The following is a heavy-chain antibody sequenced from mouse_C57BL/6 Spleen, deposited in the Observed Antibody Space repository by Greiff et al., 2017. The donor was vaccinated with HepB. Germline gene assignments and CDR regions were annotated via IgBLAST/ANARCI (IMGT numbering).Heavy chain of an antibody. CDR2: IYPRSGNT. CDR1: GYTFTSYG. V-gene: IGHV1-81*01. J-gene: IGHJ3*01. CDR3: ARGDGSSYAWFAY. D-gene: IGHD1-1*01. Sequence: VKLQESGAELARPGASVKLSCKASGYTFTSYGISWVKQRTGQGLEWIGEIYPRSGNTYYNEKFKGKATLTADKSSSTAYMELRSLTSEDSAVYFCARGDGSSYAWFAYWGQGTLVTVSA.